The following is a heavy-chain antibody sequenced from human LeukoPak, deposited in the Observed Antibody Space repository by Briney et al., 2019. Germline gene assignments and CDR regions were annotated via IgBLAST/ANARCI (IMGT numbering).Heavy chain of an antibody. CDR3: ARSLQFNWFDP. V-gene: IGHV1-18*01. CDR2: ISAYNGNT. J-gene: IGHJ5*02. CDR1: GYTFTSYG. D-gene: IGHD5-24*01. Sequence: EASVKVSCKASGYTFTSYGISWVRQAPGQGLEWMGWISAYNGNTNYAQKLQGRATMTTDTSTSTAYMELRSLRSDDTAVYYCARSLQFNWFDPWGQGTLVTVSS.